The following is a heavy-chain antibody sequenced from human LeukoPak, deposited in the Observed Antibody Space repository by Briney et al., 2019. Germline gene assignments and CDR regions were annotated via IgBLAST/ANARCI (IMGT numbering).Heavy chain of an antibody. CDR3: ARDIAYYYGSGSYRGAYFDY. V-gene: IGHV3-7*01. CDR1: GFTFSSYW. CDR2: IKQDGSEK. J-gene: IGHJ4*02. D-gene: IGHD3-10*01. Sequence: GGSLRLSCAASGFTFSSYWMSWVRQAPGKGLEWVANIKQDGSEKYYVDSVKGRFTISRDNAKNSLYLQMNSLRAEDTAVYYCARDIAYYYGSGSYRGAYFDYWGQGTLVTVSS.